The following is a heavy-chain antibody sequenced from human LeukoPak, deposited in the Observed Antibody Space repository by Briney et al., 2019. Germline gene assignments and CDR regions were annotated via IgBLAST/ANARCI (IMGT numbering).Heavy chain of an antibody. CDR1: GGSISDYY. Sequence: SETLSLTCAVSGGSISDYYWTWIRQPPGKELEWIGYIYNSGSTNYTPSLKSRVTISVDTSKNQFSLKLSSVTAADTAVYYCARASWGSGSYYPAYYFDYWGQGTLVTVSS. V-gene: IGHV4-59*08. D-gene: IGHD3-10*01. J-gene: IGHJ4*02. CDR2: IYNSGST. CDR3: ARASWGSGSYYPAYYFDY.